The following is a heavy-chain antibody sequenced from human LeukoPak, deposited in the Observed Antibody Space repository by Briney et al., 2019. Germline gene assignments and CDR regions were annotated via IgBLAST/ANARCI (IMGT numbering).Heavy chain of an antibody. CDR3: ARTYYDSSGYYYPY. CDR1: GGSISSYY. V-gene: IGHV4-59*01. J-gene: IGHJ4*02. CDR2: ISYSGST. D-gene: IGHD3-22*01. Sequence: SETLSLTCTVSGGSISSYYWSWIGQPPGKGLEWIGYISYSGSTNYNPSLKSRVTISVDTSKNQFSLKLSSVTAADTAVYYCARTYYDSSGYYYPYWGQGTLVTVSS.